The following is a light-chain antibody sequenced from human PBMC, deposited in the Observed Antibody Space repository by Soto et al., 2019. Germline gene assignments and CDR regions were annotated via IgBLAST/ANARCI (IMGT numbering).Light chain of an antibody. Sequence: QSALTQPASVSGSPGQSITIACTGTSSDGGSYNLVSWYQQHPGKAPKLMIYEGSKRPSGVSNRFSGSKSGNTASLTISGLQAEDEADYYCCSYAGSSTHYVFGTGTKLTVL. V-gene: IGLV2-23*01. CDR3: CSYAGSSTHYV. J-gene: IGLJ1*01. CDR1: SSDGGSYNL. CDR2: EGS.